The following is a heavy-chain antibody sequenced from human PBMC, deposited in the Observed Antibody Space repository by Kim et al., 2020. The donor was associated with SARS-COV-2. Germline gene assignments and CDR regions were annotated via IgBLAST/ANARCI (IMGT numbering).Heavy chain of an antibody. CDR1: GGSFSGYY. Sequence: SETLSLTCAVYGGSFSGYYWSWIRQPPGKGLEWIGEINHSGSTNYNPSLKSRVTIAVDTSKNQFSLKLSSVTAADTAVYYCARSKVATIGTGYYYGMDVWGQGTTVTVSS. CDR3: ARSKVATIGTGYYYGMDV. V-gene: IGHV4-34*01. D-gene: IGHD5-12*01. CDR2: INHSGST. J-gene: IGHJ6*02.